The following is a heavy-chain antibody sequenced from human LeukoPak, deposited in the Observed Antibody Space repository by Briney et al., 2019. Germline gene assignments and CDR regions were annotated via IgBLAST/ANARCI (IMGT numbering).Heavy chain of an antibody. V-gene: IGHV1-46*01. CDR1: GYTFTNYY. CDR3: ARERRAWGEDF. D-gene: IGHD3-16*01. Sequence: ASVKVFCKASGYTFTNYYIHWVRQDPGQGLEWVGMINPSGGRTSYAQRFQGRVTVTTDTSTSTVYMQLSSLASEDTAVYYCARERRAWGEDFWGQGTLVTVSS. J-gene: IGHJ4*02. CDR2: INPSGGRT.